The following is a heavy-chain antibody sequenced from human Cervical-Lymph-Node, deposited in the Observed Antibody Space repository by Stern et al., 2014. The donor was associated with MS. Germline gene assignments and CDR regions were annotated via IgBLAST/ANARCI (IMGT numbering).Heavy chain of an antibody. V-gene: IGHV3-73*01. J-gene: IGHJ3*02. Sequence: DVQLVETGGGLVQPGGSLQLSCVVSGLSFSYAALHWVRQAPGKGLEWVGRIRGKAKNYATSYAASVKGRFTLSRSDSQNTAFLLMNSLKREDTAVYYCSPASAIWGQGTAVTVSS. CDR3: SPASAI. CDR1: GLSFSYAA. CDR2: IRGKAKNYAT.